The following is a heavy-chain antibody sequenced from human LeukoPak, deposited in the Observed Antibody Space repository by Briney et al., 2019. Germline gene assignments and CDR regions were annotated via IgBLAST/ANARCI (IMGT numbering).Heavy chain of an antibody. J-gene: IGHJ4*02. D-gene: IGHD6-13*01. V-gene: IGHV4-59*01. CDR3: AREMAAAGSFDY. CDR2: IYYSGST. Sequence: SETLSLTCTVSGGSISSYYWSWIRQPPGKGLEWNGYIYYSGSTNYNPSLKSRVTISVDTSKNQFSLKLSSVTAADTAVYYCAREMAAAGSFDYWGQGTLVTVSS. CDR1: GGSISSYY.